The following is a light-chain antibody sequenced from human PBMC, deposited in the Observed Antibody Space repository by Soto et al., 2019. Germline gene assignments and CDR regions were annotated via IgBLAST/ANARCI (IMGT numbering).Light chain of an antibody. CDR2: EVS. J-gene: IGLJ1*01. V-gene: IGLV2-14*01. Sequence: QSALTQPASVSGSPGQSITISCTGTSSDVGGYNYVSWYQQHPGKAPKLMIYEVSNRPSGVSNRFSGSKSGNTASLTISGLQAADEADYYCSSYTSSSTEVFGTGTKGTVL. CDR3: SSYTSSSTEV. CDR1: SSDVGGYNY.